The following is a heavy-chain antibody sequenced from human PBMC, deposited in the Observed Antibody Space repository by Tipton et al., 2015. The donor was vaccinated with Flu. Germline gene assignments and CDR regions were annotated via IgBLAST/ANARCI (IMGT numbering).Heavy chain of an antibody. CDR2: IYHSGST. D-gene: IGHD3-10*01. V-gene: IGHV4-38-2*02. CDR3: ARGSLWFGELEKYGFDP. Sequence: LRLSCTVSGYSISSGYYWGWIRQPPGKGLEWIGGIYHSGSTYYNPSLKSRVTISVDTSKNQFSLKLSSVTAADTAVYYCARGSLWFGELEKYGFDPWGQGTLVTVSS. CDR1: GYSISSGYY. J-gene: IGHJ5*02.